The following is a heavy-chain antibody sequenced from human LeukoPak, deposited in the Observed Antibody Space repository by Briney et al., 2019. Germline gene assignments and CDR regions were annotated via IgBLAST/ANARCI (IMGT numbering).Heavy chain of an antibody. V-gene: IGHV3-48*04. CDR1: GFTFSSYS. D-gene: IGHD1-7*01. Sequence: GGSLRLSCAASGFTFSSYSMNWVRQAPGKGLEWVSYISSSSSTIYYADSVKGRFTISRDNAKNSLYLQMNTLRAEDTALYYCARDRGITGTTAHFDYWGQGTLVTVSS. CDR2: ISSSSSTI. CDR3: ARDRGITGTTAHFDY. J-gene: IGHJ4*02.